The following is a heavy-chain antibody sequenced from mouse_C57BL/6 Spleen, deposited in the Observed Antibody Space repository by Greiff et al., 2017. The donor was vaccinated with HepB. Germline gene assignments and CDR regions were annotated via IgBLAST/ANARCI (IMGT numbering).Heavy chain of an antibody. CDR2: IRLKSDNYAT. Sequence: DVQLVESGGGLVQPGGSMKLSCVASGFTFSNYWMNWVRQSPEKGLEWVAQIRLKSDNYATHYAESVKGRFTISRDDSKSSVYLQMNNLRAEDTGIYYCTKREWFAYWGQGTLVTVSA. J-gene: IGHJ3*01. CDR3: TKREWFAY. V-gene: IGHV6-3*01. CDR1: GFTFSNYW.